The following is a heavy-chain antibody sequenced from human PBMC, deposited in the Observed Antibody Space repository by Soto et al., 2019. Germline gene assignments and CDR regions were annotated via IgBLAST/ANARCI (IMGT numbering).Heavy chain of an antibody. CDR3: TKYYITMVRGVMAREGCMDV. CDR2: IRSKAYGGTT. V-gene: IGHV3-49*03. J-gene: IGHJ6*02. D-gene: IGHD3-10*01. Sequence: GGSLRLSCTASGFTFGDYAMSWFRQAPGKGLEGVGFIRSKAYGGTTEYAASVKGRFTISRDDSKSIAYLQMNRLKTEDTAVYYCTKYYITMVRGVMAREGCMDVWGQETTVTVSS. CDR1: GFTFGDYA.